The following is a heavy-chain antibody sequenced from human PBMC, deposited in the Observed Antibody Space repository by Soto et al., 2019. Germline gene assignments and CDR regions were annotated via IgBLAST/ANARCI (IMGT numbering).Heavy chain of an antibody. CDR1: GFTFSSYA. J-gene: IGHJ4*02. Sequence: GGSLRLSCAASGFTFSSYAMSWVRQAPGKGLEWVSAISGSGGSTYYADSVKGRFTISRDNSKNTLYLQMNSLRAEYTAVYYCAKDRRVTRGSISPFDYWGQGTLVTVSS. V-gene: IGHV3-23*01. CDR3: AKDRRVTRGSISPFDY. D-gene: IGHD4-4*01. CDR2: ISGSGGST.